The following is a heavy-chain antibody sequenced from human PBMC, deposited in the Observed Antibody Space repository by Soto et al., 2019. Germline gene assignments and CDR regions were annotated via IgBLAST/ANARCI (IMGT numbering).Heavy chain of an antibody. V-gene: IGHV3-48*01. J-gene: IGHJ4*02. CDR2: ISSSGSTI. D-gene: IGHD2-15*01. Sequence: GGSLRLSCAASGFTFSSYNMNWVRQAPGKGLEWVSYISSSGSTIYYAASVNGRFTISRDNAKKSLFLQMNSLRAEDTAVYYCARGYCSGGSCYFQLFDYWGQGTLVTVSS. CDR3: ARGYCSGGSCYFQLFDY. CDR1: GFTFSSYN.